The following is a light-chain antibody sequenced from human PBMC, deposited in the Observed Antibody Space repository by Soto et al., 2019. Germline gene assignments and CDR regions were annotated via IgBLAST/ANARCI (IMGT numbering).Light chain of an antibody. CDR2: GTS. CDR3: QQYNDWWT. CDR1: QSVSSN. J-gene: IGKJ1*01. V-gene: IGKV3-15*01. Sequence: EIVMTQSPATLSVCPGESATLSCRASQSVSSNLTWYQQKPGQAPRLLIYGTSTKATGVPGRFSGSVSGTEFPLTISSVQSDYFAVYYCQQYNDWWTFGQGTKVEI.